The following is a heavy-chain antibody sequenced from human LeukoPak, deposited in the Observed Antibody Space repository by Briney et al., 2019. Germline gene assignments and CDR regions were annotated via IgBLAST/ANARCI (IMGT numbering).Heavy chain of an antibody. D-gene: IGHD5-24*01. CDR1: GFTFSHYN. CDR2: ISSGSSYK. Sequence: PGGSLRLSCTASGFTFSHYNMNWVRQAPGKGLEWVSSISSGSSYKNYAASVKGRFTISRDNAKNSLYLQMNSLRAEDTAVYYCARDPGLDGRTDYWGQGTLVTVSS. CDR3: ARDPGLDGRTDY. J-gene: IGHJ4*02. V-gene: IGHV3-21*01.